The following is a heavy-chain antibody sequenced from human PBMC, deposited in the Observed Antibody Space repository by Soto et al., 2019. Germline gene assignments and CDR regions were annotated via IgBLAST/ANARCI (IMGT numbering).Heavy chain of an antibody. Sequence: GGSLTLSCAASGFTFSSYAMSWVRQAPGKGLEWVSAISGSGGSTYYADSVKGRFTISRDNSKNTLYLQMNSLRAEDTAVYYCAKLKNYDFWSGYFSRDYGMDVWGQGTTVTGTS. J-gene: IGHJ6*02. CDR3: AKLKNYDFWSGYFSRDYGMDV. CDR2: ISGSGGST. D-gene: IGHD3-3*01. CDR1: GFTFSSYA. V-gene: IGHV3-23*01.